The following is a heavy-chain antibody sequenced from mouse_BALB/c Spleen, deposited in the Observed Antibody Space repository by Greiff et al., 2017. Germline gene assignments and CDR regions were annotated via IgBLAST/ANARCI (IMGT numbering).Heavy chain of an antibody. CDR2: IFPGDGST. Sequence: QVQLQQSGPELVKPGASVKISCKASGYAFSSSWMNWVKQRPGQGLEWIGRIFPGDGSTKYNEKFKGKATLTTDKSSSTAYMQLSRLTSEDSAVYFCARSGDVGAMDYWGQGTSVTVSS. CDR1: GYAFSSSW. V-gene: IGHV1-82*01. CDR3: ARSGDVGAMDY. J-gene: IGHJ4*01. D-gene: IGHD3-1*01.